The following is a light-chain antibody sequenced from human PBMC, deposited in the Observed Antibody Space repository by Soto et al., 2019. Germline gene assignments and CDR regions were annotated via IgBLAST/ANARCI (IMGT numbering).Light chain of an antibody. J-gene: IGLJ1*01. CDR1: SSDVGGYNY. CDR3: SSYTSSSIYV. CDR2: DVS. Sequence: QSALTQPASVSVSPGQSITISCTGTSSDVGGYNYVSWYQQHPGKAPKLMIYDVSKRPSGVSNRFSGSKSGNTASLTISGLQAEDEADYYCSSYTSSSIYVFGTGTKLTVL. V-gene: IGLV2-14*01.